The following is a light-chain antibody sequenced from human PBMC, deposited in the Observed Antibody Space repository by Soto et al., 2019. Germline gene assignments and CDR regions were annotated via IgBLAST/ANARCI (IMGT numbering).Light chain of an antibody. V-gene: IGLV2-14*01. J-gene: IGLJ1*01. Sequence: QSALTQPASVSGSPGQSITISCTGTSSDVCGYNYVSWYQHHPGKAPKLMIYEVTNRPSGVSNRFSGSKSGNTASLTISGLQAEDEADYYCSSYTSSSSPFVFGTGTTVTVL. CDR2: EVT. CDR3: SSYTSSSSPFV. CDR1: SSDVCGYNY.